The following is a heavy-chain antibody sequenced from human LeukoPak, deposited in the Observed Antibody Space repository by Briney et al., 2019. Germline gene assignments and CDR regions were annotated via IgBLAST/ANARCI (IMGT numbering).Heavy chain of an antibody. J-gene: IGHJ6*03. CDR2: IWYDGNSK. Sequence: TGGSLRLSCAASAFTFSSYGMHWVRQPPGKGLEWVAVIWYDGNSKYYADSVKDRFTISRDNSKNTLYLQMNSLRAEDTAVYYCAKDATYCSSTSCDTYYYYYMDVWGKGTTVTVSS. D-gene: IGHD2-2*01. CDR1: AFTFSSYG. V-gene: IGHV3-33*06. CDR3: AKDATYCSSTSCDTYYYYYMDV.